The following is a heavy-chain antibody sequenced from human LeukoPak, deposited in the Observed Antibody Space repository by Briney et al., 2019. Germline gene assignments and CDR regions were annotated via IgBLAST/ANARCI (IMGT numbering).Heavy chain of an antibody. D-gene: IGHD6-19*01. CDR3: AREGVAGTNRFDY. J-gene: IGHJ4*02. CDR2: INPNSGGT. V-gene: IGHV1-2*02. CDR1: GYTFTGYY. Sequence: ASVKVSCKASGYTFTGYYMHWVRQAPGQGLEWMGWINPNSGGTNYAQKFQGRVTMTRDTSISTAYMELSRLRSDDTAVYYCAREGVAGTNRFDYWGQGTLVTVSS.